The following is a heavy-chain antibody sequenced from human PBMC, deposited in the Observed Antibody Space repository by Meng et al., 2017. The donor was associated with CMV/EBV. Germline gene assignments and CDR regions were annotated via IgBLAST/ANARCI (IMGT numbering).Heavy chain of an antibody. CDR2: ISAYNGNT. D-gene: IGHD1-26*01. CDR1: GYTFTSYG. CDR3: ARDGAWELLLELGAFDI. Sequence: ASVKVSCKASGYTFTSYGISWVRQAPGQGLEWMGWISAYNGNTNYAQKLQGRVTMTTDTSTSTAYMELRSLRSDDTAVYYCARDGAWELLLELGAFDIWGQGTMVTVSS. J-gene: IGHJ3*02. V-gene: IGHV1-18*01.